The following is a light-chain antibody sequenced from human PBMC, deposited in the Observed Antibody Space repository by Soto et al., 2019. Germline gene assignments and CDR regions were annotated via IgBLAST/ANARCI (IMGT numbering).Light chain of an antibody. CDR3: QPYGVMWR. V-gene: IGKV1-5*01. J-gene: IGKJ1*01. CDR2: DAS. Sequence: IQMTQSTSTLSASVGDRVTITCRASQSISSWLAWYQQKPGKAPKLLIYDASSLESGVPSRFSGSGSGTEFTLTISSLQPDDFATYYCQPYGVMWRFGQGTMVAIK. CDR1: QSISSW.